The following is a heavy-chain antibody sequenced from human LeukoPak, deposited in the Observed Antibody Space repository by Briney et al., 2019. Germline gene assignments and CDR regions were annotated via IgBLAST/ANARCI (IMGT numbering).Heavy chain of an antibody. CDR3: GMSGDRVPLQDDVFDV. D-gene: IGHD1-26*01. Sequence: GESLKISCKVSGYSFTSYCIGWVRQMPGKGLEWMGIIYPGDSGPTYSPSFQGQVAISVDKSINTAYLQWSSLQASDTAMYYCGMSGDRVPLQDDVFDVWGQGTMVTVS. CDR1: GYSFTSYC. V-gene: IGHV5-51*01. CDR2: IYPGDSGP. J-gene: IGHJ3*01.